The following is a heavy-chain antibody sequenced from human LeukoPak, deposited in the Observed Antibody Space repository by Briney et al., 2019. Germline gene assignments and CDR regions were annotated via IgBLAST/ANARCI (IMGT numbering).Heavy chain of an antibody. V-gene: IGHV1-8*03. Sequence: GASVKVSCKASGYTFTSYDINWVRQATGQGLEWMGWMNPNSGNTGYAQKFQGRVTITRNTSISTAYMELSSLRSEDTAVYYCASRSGYSYGYNWFDPWGQGTLVTVSS. CDR3: ASRSGYSYGYNWFDP. CDR1: GYTFTSYD. CDR2: MNPNSGNT. D-gene: IGHD5-18*01. J-gene: IGHJ5*02.